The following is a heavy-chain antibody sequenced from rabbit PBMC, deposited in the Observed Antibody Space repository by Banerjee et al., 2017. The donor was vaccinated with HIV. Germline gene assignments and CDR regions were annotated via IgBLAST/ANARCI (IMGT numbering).Heavy chain of an antibody. CDR3: ARDLWYPLNL. Sequence: QSLEESGGDLVKPGASLTLTCTASGFDFSTNTMCWVRQAPGKGLEWIGCINTGSGITYYANWAKGRFTISKTSSTTVTLQMTSLTAADTATYVCARDLWYPLNLWGPGTLVTVS. CDR1: GFDFSTNT. V-gene: IGHV1S40*01. J-gene: IGHJ4*01. CDR2: INTGSGIT. D-gene: IGHD7-1*01.